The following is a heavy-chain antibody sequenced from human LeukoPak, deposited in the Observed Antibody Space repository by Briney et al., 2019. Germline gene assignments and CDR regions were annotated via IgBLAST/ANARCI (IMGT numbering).Heavy chain of an antibody. CDR3: ARREGSHYSVDI. V-gene: IGHV4-59*08. Sequence: SETLSLNCTVSGASLSSYYWSWIRLPPGKGLEWIGSIYYSGVTNFNPSLKRRLAMSVDTSRNLFSLKLSSVTAADTAVYYCARREGSHYSVDIWGQGTTVTASS. J-gene: IGHJ6*02. CDR2: IYYSGVT. D-gene: IGHD2-21*01. CDR1: GASLSSYY.